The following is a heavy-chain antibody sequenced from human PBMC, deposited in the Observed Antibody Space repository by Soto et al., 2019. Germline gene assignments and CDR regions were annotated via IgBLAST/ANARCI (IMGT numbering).Heavy chain of an antibody. CDR2: VYTNGHT. CDR1: GDSFSGYY. Sequence: QVQLQESGPGLVKPSDTLSLTCSVSGDSFSGYYWGRIRQPAGKGLEWIGRVYTNGHTDYNPSLKSRVTVSVDTSRNHFSLRLTSVTAADTAIDYCAREAAETVGDGYWCDPWGQGILVTVSS. J-gene: IGHJ5*02. D-gene: IGHD6-13*01. CDR3: AREAAETVGDGYWCDP. V-gene: IGHV4-4*07.